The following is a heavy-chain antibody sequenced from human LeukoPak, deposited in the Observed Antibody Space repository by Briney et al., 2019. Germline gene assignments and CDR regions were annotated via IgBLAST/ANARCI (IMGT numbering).Heavy chain of an antibody. Sequence: SETLSLTCTVSGGSISSSSYYWGWIRQPAGKGLEWIGRIFTSGSTNYNPSLKSRVTMSLDTSKNQFSLKLSSVTAADTAVYYCARQPTSSSLFDSWGQGTLVTVSS. CDR3: ARQPTSSSLFDS. V-gene: IGHV4-61*02. CDR1: GGSISSSSYY. J-gene: IGHJ4*02. CDR2: IFTSGST. D-gene: IGHD2-2*01.